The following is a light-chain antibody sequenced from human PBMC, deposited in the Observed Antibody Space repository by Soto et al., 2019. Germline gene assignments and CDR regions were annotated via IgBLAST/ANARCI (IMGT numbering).Light chain of an antibody. CDR2: DVT. V-gene: IGLV2-14*01. CDR3: SSYTTSSTPYV. CDR1: SSDVGGYNY. Sequence: QSVLTQPASVSGAPGQAIAISCTGTSSDVGGYNYVSWYQQHPVKAPKLMIYDVTNRPSGVSDRFSGSKSGNTASLTISGLQAEDEANYYCSSYTTSSTPYVSGTGTKFTVL. J-gene: IGLJ1*01.